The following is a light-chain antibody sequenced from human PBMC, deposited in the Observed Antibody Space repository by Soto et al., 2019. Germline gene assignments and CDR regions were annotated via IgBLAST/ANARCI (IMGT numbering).Light chain of an antibody. V-gene: IGLV2-14*01. CDR3: CSYTSSSTLV. CDR1: SSDVGGYNY. CDR2: EVS. J-gene: IGLJ3*02. Sequence: QSALTQPASVSGSPGQSITISCTGTSSDVGGYNYVSWYQQHPGKAPKLMIYEVSNRPSGVSNRFSGSKSGNTASLTISGLQAEDEDEYYCCSYTSSSTLVFGGGTKLTVL.